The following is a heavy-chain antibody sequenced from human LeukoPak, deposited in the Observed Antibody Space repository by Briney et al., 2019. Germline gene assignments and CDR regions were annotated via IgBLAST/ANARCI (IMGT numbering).Heavy chain of an antibody. D-gene: IGHD3-9*01. J-gene: IGHJ4*02. CDR2: INSDGSST. CDR3: ARAGRGLRYFDWLTYDY. Sequence: PGGSLSLSCAASGFTFSSYWRHWFRQAPGKGRVGVSRINSDGSSTTYGDSVKGRFTISRDNAKNTLYLQMNSLRAEDTAVYYCARAGRGLRYFDWLTYDYWGQGTLVTVSS. V-gene: IGHV3-74*01. CDR1: GFTFSSYW.